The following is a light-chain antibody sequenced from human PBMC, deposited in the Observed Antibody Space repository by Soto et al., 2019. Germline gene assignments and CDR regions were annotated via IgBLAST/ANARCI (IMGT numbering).Light chain of an antibody. CDR1: SSNIGAEYD. J-gene: IGLJ1*01. CDR3: QSYDSSLTTFV. V-gene: IGLV1-40*01. CDR2: GDN. Sequence: QSVLTQPPSVSGAPGQRVAISFTWSSSNIGAEYDVHWYQQLPGTAPKRLIYGDNNRPSGVPDRVSGSKSGTAASLAITGLQPEDEAYYYCQSYDSSLTTFVFGTGTKLTVL.